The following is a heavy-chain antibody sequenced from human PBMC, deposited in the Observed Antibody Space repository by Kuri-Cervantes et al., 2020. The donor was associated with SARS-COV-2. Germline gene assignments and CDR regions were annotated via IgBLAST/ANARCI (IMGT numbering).Heavy chain of an antibody. V-gene: IGHV4-34*01. D-gene: IGHD3-22*01. CDR2: INHSGST. Sequence: SQTLSLTCAVYGGSFSRYYWSWIRQPPGKGLEWIGEINHSGSTNYNPSLKSRVTISVDTSKNQFSLKLSSVTAADTAVYYCARGWYYESSGHHRGWYFDLWGRGTLVTVSS. J-gene: IGHJ2*01. CDR1: GGSFSRYY. CDR3: ARGWYYESSGHHRGWYFDL.